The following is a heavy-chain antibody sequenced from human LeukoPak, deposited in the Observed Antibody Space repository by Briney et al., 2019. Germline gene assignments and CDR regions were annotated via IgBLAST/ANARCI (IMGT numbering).Heavy chain of an antibody. V-gene: IGHV3-7*01. J-gene: IGHJ4*02. CDR2: IKLDGSEK. D-gene: IGHD6-19*01. Sequence: GGSLRLSCAASGFTFSSYWMSWVRQAPGKGLEWVANIKLDGSEKYYVDSVKGRFTISRDNAKNSLYLQMNSLRAEDTAVYYCASARRYTSGLYYFDYWGQGTLVTVSS. CDR1: GFTFSSYW. CDR3: ASARRYTSGLYYFDY.